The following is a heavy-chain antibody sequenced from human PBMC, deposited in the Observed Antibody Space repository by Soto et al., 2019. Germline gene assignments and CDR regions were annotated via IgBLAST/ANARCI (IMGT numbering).Heavy chain of an antibody. CDR2: IYHSGTT. Sequence: SETLSLTCTVSGGSINTYSWGWIRQPPGKGLEWITYIYHSGTTKYNPSLRSRVTISLDMSKNQFSLRLNSVPAADTAVYYCARVPHLVVFDFWGQGTRVTVSS. J-gene: IGHJ4*02. CDR3: ARVPHLVVFDF. D-gene: IGHD2-21*01. V-gene: IGHV4-59*01. CDR1: GGSINTYS.